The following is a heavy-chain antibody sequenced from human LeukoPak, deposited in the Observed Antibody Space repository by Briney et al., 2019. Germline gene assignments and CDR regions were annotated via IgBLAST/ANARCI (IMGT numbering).Heavy chain of an antibody. CDR3: AVDYGSGIIDY. Sequence: GGSLRLSCAASGFTFSSYGMHWVRQAPGKGLEWVAVISYDGSNKYYGGSVKGRFTISRDNSKNTLYLQMNSLRGEDTAVYYCAVDYGSGIIDYWGRGTLVTVSS. V-gene: IGHV3-30*03. J-gene: IGHJ4*02. CDR2: ISYDGSNK. D-gene: IGHD3-10*01. CDR1: GFTFSSYG.